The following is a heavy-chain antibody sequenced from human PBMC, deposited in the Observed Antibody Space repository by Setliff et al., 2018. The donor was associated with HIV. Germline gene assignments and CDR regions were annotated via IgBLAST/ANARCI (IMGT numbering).Heavy chain of an antibody. CDR3: ARGGYDYVWGSYRYPYYYYYMDF. CDR1: GGSISSYY. Sequence: TSETLSLTCTVSGGSISSYYWSWIRQPPGKGLEWIGYIYYSGSTNYNPSLKSRVTISVDTSKNQFSLKLSSVTAADTAVYYCARGGYDYVWGSYRYPYYYYYMDFWGPGALVTVSS. V-gene: IGHV4-59*01. J-gene: IGHJ6*03. D-gene: IGHD3-16*02. CDR2: IYYSGST.